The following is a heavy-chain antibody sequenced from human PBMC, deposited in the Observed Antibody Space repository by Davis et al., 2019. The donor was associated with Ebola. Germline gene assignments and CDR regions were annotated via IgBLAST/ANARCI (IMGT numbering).Heavy chain of an antibody. CDR2: ISWNGNSI. J-gene: IGHJ3*02. CDR1: GFTFEDYA. CDR3: ARDLAYAFDI. V-gene: IGHV3-9*01. Sequence: SLKISCGASGFTFEDYAMHWVRQAPGKGLEWVAGISWNGNSIHYADSVKGRFTISRDNSKNTLYLQMNSLRAEDTAVYYCARDLAYAFDIWGQGTMVTVSS. D-gene: IGHD5-12*01.